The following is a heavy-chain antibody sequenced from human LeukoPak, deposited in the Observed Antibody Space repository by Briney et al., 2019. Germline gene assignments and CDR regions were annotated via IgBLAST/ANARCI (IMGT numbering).Heavy chain of an antibody. CDR2: MNPNSGNT. CDR1: GYTFTSYD. CDR3: ARVSERRLYDILTGPSRTLDY. Sequence: ASVKVSCKASGYTFTSYDINWVRQATGQGLEWMGWMNPNSGNTGYAQKFQGRVTITRNTSISTAYMELSSLRSEDTAVYYCARVSERRLYDILTGPSRTLDYWGQGTLVTVSS. V-gene: IGHV1-8*03. D-gene: IGHD3-9*01. J-gene: IGHJ4*02.